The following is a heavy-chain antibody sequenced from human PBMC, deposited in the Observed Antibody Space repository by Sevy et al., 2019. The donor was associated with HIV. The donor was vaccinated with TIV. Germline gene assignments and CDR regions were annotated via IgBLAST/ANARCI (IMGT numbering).Heavy chain of an antibody. CDR1: GFTFNSYT. Sequence: GGSLRLSCAASGFTFNSYTMNWVRQSPGKGLEWVSSISSTGNYVYDADSLKGRFTISRDNANNSLFLQMNSLRAEDTAVYYCAKGNGGYPKYFDCWGQRTLVTVSS. J-gene: IGHJ4*02. CDR2: ISSTGNYV. CDR3: AKGNGGYPKYFDC. D-gene: IGHD5-12*01. V-gene: IGHV3-21*01.